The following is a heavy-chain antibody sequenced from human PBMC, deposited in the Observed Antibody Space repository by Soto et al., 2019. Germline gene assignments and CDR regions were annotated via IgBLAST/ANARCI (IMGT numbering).Heavy chain of an antibody. CDR3: AKGSSLVTTTLFDY. D-gene: IGHD4-4*01. J-gene: IGHJ4*02. V-gene: IGHV3-23*01. Sequence: EVQLLESGGGLVQPGGSLRLSCAASGFTFSSYAMRWVRQAPGKGLEWVSAISGSGGSTYYADSVKGRFTISRDNSKNPLYLQMNSLRAEDTAVYYCAKGSSLVTTTLFDYWGQGTLVTVSS. CDR1: GFTFSSYA. CDR2: ISGSGGST.